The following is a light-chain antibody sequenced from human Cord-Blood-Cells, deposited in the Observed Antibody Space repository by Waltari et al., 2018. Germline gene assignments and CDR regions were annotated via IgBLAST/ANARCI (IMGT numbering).Light chain of an antibody. CDR3: QSYDSSLSWV. Sequence: QSALTQPPSVSGAPGQRVPISCTGSSSNIGAGFAVPWYQQLPGTAPKLLIYGNSNRPSGVPDRFSGSKSGTSASLAITGLQAGDEADYYCQSYDSSLSWVFGGGTKLTVL. V-gene: IGLV1-40*01. CDR1: SSNIGAGFA. CDR2: GNS. J-gene: IGLJ3*02.